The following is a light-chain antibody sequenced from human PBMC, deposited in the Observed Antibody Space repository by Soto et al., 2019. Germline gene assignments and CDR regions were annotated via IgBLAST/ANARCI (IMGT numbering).Light chain of an antibody. J-gene: IGLJ2*01. Sequence: QSVLTQPASVSGSPGQSITISCTGTSSDVGGYNYVSWYHQHPGKAPKLMIYDVSNRPSGVSNRFSGAKSGNTASLTISGLQAEDEGDYYCSSYTSSSTLVFGGGTKLTVL. CDR1: SSDVGGYNY. V-gene: IGLV2-14*01. CDR2: DVS. CDR3: SSYTSSSTLV.